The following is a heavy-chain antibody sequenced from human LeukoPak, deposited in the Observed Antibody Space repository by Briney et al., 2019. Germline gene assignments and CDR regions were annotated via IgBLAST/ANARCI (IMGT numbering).Heavy chain of an antibody. D-gene: IGHD3-3*01. CDR1: GFTFDDYA. V-gene: IGHV3-43D*03. CDR3: ARERAITIFGVAGPFDI. J-gene: IGHJ3*02. Sequence: GGSLRLSCAASGFTFDDYAMHWVRQAPGKGLEWVSLITWDGDSTYYADSVKGRFTISRDNAKNSLYLQMNSLRAEDTALYYCARERAITIFGVAGPFDIWGQGAMVTVSS. CDR2: ITWDGDST.